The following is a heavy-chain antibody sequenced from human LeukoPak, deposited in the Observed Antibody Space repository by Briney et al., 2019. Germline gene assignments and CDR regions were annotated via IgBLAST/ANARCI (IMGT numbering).Heavy chain of an antibody. Sequence: GGSLRLSCTASGFIFGSYSMHWVRQAPGKGLEWVSSISSSTSYTFYSDSLKGRFTISRDNAKNSLYLQMNSLRAEDTAVYYCARGPSARFFGVAKGAFDIWGQGTMVTVSS. CDR3: ARGPSARFFGVAKGAFDI. CDR2: ISSSTSYT. J-gene: IGHJ3*02. CDR1: GFIFGSYS. D-gene: IGHD3-3*01. V-gene: IGHV3-21*01.